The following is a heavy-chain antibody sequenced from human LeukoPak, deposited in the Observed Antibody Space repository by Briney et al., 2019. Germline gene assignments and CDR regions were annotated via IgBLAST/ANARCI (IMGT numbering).Heavy chain of an antibody. CDR2: INHSGST. D-gene: IGHD3-22*01. Sequence: SETLSLTCAVYGGSFSGYYWSWIRQPPGKGLEWSGEINHSGSTNYTPSLKSRVTISVDTSKNQFSLKLSSVTAADTAVYYCAGRDYYDSSGYYKVDYWGQGTLVTVSS. V-gene: IGHV4-34*01. J-gene: IGHJ4*02. CDR1: GGSFSGYY. CDR3: AGRDYYDSSGYYKVDY.